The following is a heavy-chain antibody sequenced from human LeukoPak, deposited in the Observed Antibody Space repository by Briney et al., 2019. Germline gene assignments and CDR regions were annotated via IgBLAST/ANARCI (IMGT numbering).Heavy chain of an antibody. Sequence: ASVKVSCKASGYTFTGYNMHWVRQAPGQGLQWMGWINPNSGGTNYAQKFQGRVTMTRDTSISTAYMELSRLRSDDTAVYYCARERRSSGWTTFDYWGQGTLVTVSS. J-gene: IGHJ4*02. D-gene: IGHD6-19*01. CDR2: INPNSGGT. CDR1: GYTFTGYN. CDR3: ARERRSSGWTTFDY. V-gene: IGHV1-2*02.